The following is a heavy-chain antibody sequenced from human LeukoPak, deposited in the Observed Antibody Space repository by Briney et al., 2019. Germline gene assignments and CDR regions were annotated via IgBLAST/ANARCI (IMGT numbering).Heavy chain of an antibody. Sequence: SQTLSLTCTVSGGSISSGGYYWSWIRQHPGKGLEWIGYIYYSGSTYYNPSLKSRVTIPVDTSKNQFSLKLSSVTAADTAVYYCARDRCSTSCYGASDIWGQGTMVTVSS. V-gene: IGHV4-31*03. CDR1: GGSISSGGYY. D-gene: IGHD2-2*01. CDR2: IYYSGST. CDR3: ARDRCSTSCYGASDI. J-gene: IGHJ3*02.